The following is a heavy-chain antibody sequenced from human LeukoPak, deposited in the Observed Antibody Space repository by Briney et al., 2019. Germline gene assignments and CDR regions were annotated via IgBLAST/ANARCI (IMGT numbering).Heavy chain of an antibody. CDR1: GDTVSSNNAA. Sequence: SQTLSLTCAISGDTVSSNNAAWNWIRQSPSRGLEWLGRTYYGSKWYHDYAVSVKSRIAINPDTSKNQFSLQLNSVTPEDTAVYYCAKGPSLEWLLPPPLDYWGQGTLVTVSS. V-gene: IGHV6-1*01. J-gene: IGHJ4*02. CDR2: TYYGSKWYH. CDR3: AKGPSLEWLLPPPLDY. D-gene: IGHD3-3*01.